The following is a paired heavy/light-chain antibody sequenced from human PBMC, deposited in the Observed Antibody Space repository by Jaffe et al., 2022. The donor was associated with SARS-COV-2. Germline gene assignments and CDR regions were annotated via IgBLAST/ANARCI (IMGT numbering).Light chain of an antibody. J-gene: IGLJ2*01. Sequence: QSVLTQPPSVSAAPGQRVTISCSGGSSNIGDNYVSWYQHLPGTAPKLLIYDNSKRPSGIPDRFSGSKSGTSATLGITGLQTGDEADYYCGTWDSDLSAGVFGGGTKLTVL. V-gene: IGLV1-51*01. CDR2: DNS. CDR1: SSNIGDNY. CDR3: GTWDSDLSAGV.
Heavy chain of an antibody. D-gene: IGHD4-17*01. J-gene: IGHJ4*02. CDR3: ARTHKDLYDDYERGIDS. CDR1: GFTFRSYA. V-gene: IGHV3-30*04. Sequence: QVHLVESGGGVAQPGTSLRLSCATSGFTFRSYAMHWVRQAPGRGLEWVAVISYDGSQTFYADSVKGRFTISKDYPTNSLYLQMNSLRTADTAVYYCARTHKDLYDDYERGIDSWGQGALVTVSS. CDR2: ISYDGSQT.